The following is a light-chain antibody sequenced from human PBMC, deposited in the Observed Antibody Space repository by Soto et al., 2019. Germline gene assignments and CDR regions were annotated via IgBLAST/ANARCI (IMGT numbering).Light chain of an antibody. V-gene: IGKV4-1*01. Sequence: DIVMTQSPDSLAVSLGERATINCKSSQSFLYTSNNKNYLAWYQHKPGQPPKLLIYWASTRVSVVPDRFSGSGSGTDFTLTISSLQAEDVAVYYCQQYAHNPTFGQGTRVDIK. CDR1: QSFLYTSNNKNY. CDR2: WAS. J-gene: IGKJ1*01. CDR3: QQYAHNPT.